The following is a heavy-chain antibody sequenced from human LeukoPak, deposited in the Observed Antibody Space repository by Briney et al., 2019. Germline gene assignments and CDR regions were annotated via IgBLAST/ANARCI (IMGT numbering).Heavy chain of an antibody. D-gene: IGHD6-19*01. Sequence: SETLSLTCTVSGGSISSYYWSWIRQPPGKGLEWIGYIYYSGSTNYNPSLKSRVTISVDTSKNQFFLKLSSVTAADTAVYYCARQKEYSSGWYYWGQGTLVTVSS. CDR2: IYYSGST. V-gene: IGHV4-59*08. CDR3: ARQKEYSSGWYY. J-gene: IGHJ4*02. CDR1: GGSISSYY.